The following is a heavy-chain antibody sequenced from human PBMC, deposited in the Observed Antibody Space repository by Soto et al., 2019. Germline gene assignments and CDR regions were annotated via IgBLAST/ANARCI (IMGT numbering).Heavy chain of an antibody. J-gene: IGHJ6*02. V-gene: IGHV1-69*01. CDR1: GGTFSSYA. CDR2: IIPIFGTA. CDR3: ARAPGAPTIFGGLCMDV. D-gene: IGHD3-3*01. Sequence: QVPLVQSGAEVKKPGSSVKVSCKASGGTFSSYAISWVRQAPGQGLEWMGGIIPIFGTANYAQKFQGRVTITADESTSTAYMELSSLRSEDTAVYYCARAPGAPTIFGGLCMDVWGQGTTVTVSS.